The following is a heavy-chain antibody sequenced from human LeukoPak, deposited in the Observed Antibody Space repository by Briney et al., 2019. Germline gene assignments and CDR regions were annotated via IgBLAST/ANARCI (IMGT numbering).Heavy chain of an antibody. J-gene: IGHJ6*02. CDR2: IYSPRST. CDR3: ARGSVTTSPYYYYYGMDV. Sequence: PSETLSLTCTVSGGSMSSYYWSWIRQPPGKGLEWLGYIYSPRSTNYHPSLKSRVTISVDTSKNQFSLKQSSVTAADTAVYYCARGSVTTSPYYYYYGMDVWGQGTTVTVSS. CDR1: GGSMSSYY. V-gene: IGHV4-59*01. D-gene: IGHD4-17*01.